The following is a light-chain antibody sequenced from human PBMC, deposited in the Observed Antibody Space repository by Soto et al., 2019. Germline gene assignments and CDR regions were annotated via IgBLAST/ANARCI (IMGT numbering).Light chain of an antibody. CDR3: SSYTTGGTI. Sequence: LTQPASVSGSPGQSITISCTGTSGDVGGYYYVSWYQQLPGKAPKLMISEVSNRPSGVSNRFSGSKSGNTASLTISGLQAEDEADYYCSSYTTGGTIFGTGTKVTVL. J-gene: IGLJ1*01. CDR1: SGDVGGYYY. CDR2: EVS. V-gene: IGLV2-14*01.